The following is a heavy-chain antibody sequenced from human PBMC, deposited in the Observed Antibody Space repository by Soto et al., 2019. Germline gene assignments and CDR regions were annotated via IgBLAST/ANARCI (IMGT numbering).Heavy chain of an antibody. J-gene: IGHJ3*02. CDR2: TYYRSKWYN. Sequence: SQTLSLTCAISGDSVSSNSAAWNWIRRSPSRGLEWLGRTYYRSKWYNDYAVSVKSRITINPDTSKNQFSLQLNSVTPEDTAVYYCARDRSEYSSSFDAFDIWGQGTMVTVSS. CDR3: ARDRSEYSSSFDAFDI. CDR1: GDSVSSNSAA. D-gene: IGHD6-6*01. V-gene: IGHV6-1*01.